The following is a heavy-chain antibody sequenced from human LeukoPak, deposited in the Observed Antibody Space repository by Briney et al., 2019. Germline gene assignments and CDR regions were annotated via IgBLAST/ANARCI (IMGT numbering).Heavy chain of an antibody. CDR1: GFTFSGCA. J-gene: IGHJ3*02. Sequence: ASVKVSCKASGFTFSGCAMQWLRQARGQRLEWIGWIVVGTGKKDYAQRFQERVTITTDMTTSTAYMELSSLRSEDTAVYYCAAGVGYTYGLSLGATALISDISGQGTKVTVSA. V-gene: IGHV1-58*02. D-gene: IGHD5-18*01. CDR2: IVVGTGKK. CDR3: AAGVGYTYGLSLGATALISDI.